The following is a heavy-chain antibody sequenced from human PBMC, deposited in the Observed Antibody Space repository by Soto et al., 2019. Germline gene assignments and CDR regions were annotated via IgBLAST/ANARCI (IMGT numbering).Heavy chain of an antibody. Sequence: QVQLVQSGAEVKKPGSSVKVSCKASGGTFSRYSITWVRQAPGHGLEWIGRIIPIFGIASYAQKFQCRVTITADESTSTAYMELSSLRSDDTAVYYCAREDRDRETGLVPAAIAGMDVWGQWTTVTVSS. D-gene: IGHD2-2*01. CDR2: IIPIFGIA. V-gene: IGHV1-69*08. CDR1: GGTFSRYS. CDR3: AREDRDRETGLVPAAIAGMDV. J-gene: IGHJ6*02.